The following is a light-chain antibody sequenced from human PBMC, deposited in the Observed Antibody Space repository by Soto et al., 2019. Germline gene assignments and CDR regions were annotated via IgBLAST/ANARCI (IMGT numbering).Light chain of an antibody. CDR1: QSISSW. CDR3: QQYNSYPRT. V-gene: IGKV1-5*03. J-gene: IGKJ1*01. Sequence: DIPMTQSPSTLSASVGDRVTITCRASQSISSWLAWYQQKPGKAPKRLIYKASSLESGVPSRFSGSGSGTEFTLTISSLQPDDFATYYCQQYNSYPRTLGQGTKVEIK. CDR2: KAS.